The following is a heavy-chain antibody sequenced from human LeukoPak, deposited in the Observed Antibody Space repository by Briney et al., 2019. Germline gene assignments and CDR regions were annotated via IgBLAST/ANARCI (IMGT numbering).Heavy chain of an antibody. D-gene: IGHD3-10*01. CDR1: GFTFSSYA. CDR2: ISYDGSNK. J-gene: IGHJ4*02. V-gene: IGHV3-30-3*01. Sequence: PGGSLRLSCAASGFTFSSYAMHWVRQAPGKGLEWVAVISYDGSNKYYADSVKGRFTISRDNSKNTLYLQMNSLRAEDTAVYYCARDLRTLRGVISWGQGTLVTVSS. CDR3: ARDLRTLRGVIS.